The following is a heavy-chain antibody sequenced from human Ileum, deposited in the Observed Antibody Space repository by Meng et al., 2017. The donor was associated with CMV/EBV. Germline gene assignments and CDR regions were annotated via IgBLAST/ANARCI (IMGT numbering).Heavy chain of an antibody. CDR2: IHIGGTT. J-gene: IGHJ4*02. Sequence: APLQESGPGLVKPSETLSLTCTVSSDSISRNYWNWIRQPAGKGLESIGRIHIGGTTDYNPSLKSRVTMSVDTSKNQLSLKLTSVTAADTAVYYCARGYCSGATCYPYYFDYWGQGTLVTVSS. CDR1: SDSISRNY. D-gene: IGHD2-15*01. V-gene: IGHV4-4*07. CDR3: ARGYCSGATCYPYYFDY.